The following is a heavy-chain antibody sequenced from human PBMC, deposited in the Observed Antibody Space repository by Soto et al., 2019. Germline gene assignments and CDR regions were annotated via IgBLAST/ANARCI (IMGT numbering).Heavy chain of an antibody. CDR2: VYYSMHT. V-gene: IGHV4-61*01. CDR1: GGSVRSGSYY. CDR3: ARGFQDSSGWYEGWFNP. D-gene: IGHD6-19*01. Sequence: SETLSVTCTVSGGSVRSGSYYWSWIRQPPGKGLVWIGYVYYSMHTNYNPSLKSPVTISLDTSKNQFSLDLTSLTAADPPGHYCARGFQDSSGWYEGWFNPLGQGTLGTASS. J-gene: IGHJ5*02.